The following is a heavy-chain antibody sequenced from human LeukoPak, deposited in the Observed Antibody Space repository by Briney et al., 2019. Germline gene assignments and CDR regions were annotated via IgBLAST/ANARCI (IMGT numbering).Heavy chain of an antibody. D-gene: IGHD1-26*01. CDR1: GFTFTSYA. CDR2: ISGSGGST. CDR3: AKAHGGSYHSGID. J-gene: IGHJ4*02. V-gene: IGHV3-23*01. Sequence: QAGGSLRLSCAASGFTFTSYAMNWVRQAPGKGLEWVSGISGSGGSTYYADSVKGRFSISRDNFKNTLYLQLNSLRVEDTAVYFCAKAHGGSYHSGIDWGQGTLVIVSS.